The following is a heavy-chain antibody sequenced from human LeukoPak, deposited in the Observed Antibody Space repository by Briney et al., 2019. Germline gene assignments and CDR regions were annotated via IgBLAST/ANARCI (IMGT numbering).Heavy chain of an antibody. CDR1: GGSISSYY. D-gene: IGHD6-13*01. V-gene: IGHV4-59*12. J-gene: IGHJ3*02. Sequence: PSETLSLTCTVSGGSISSYYWSWIRQPPGKGLEWIGYIYYSGSTNYNPSLESRVTISVDTSKNQFSLKLSSVTAADTAVYYCARDIAAAGNLAFDIWGQGTMVTVSS. CDR2: IYYSGST. CDR3: ARDIAAAGNLAFDI.